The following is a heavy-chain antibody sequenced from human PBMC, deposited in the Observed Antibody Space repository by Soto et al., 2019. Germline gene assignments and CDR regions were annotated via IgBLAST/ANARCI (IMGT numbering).Heavy chain of an antibody. CDR2: ISARGSTI. V-gene: IGHV3-48*03. D-gene: IGHD5-12*01. J-gene: IGHJ5*02. CDR3: TREAALGSVDGYDP. CDR1: GFRFSNSG. Sequence: EVQLVGSGGGLVQPGGSLRLSCEGTGFRFSNSGMIWVRQAAGKGLEWISDISARGSTIYYAGSVKGRFTVSRDNAKNRLYLQLTGLRGEDTALYYCTREAALGSVDGYDPWGPGTLVTVSS.